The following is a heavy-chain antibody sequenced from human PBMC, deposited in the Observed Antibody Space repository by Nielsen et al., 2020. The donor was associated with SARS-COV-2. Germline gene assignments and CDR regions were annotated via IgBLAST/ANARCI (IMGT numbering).Heavy chain of an antibody. D-gene: IGHD2-21*02. CDR1: GFTFSSYE. CDR3: ARGRSPLCGGDCYIPWGAFDI. J-gene: IGHJ3*02. CDR2: ISSSSSYT. V-gene: IGHV3-11*05. Sequence: GESLKISCAASGFTFSSYEMNWIRQAPGKGLEWVSYISSSSSYTNYADSVKGRFTISRDNAKNSLYLQMNSLRAEDTAVYYCARGRSPLCGGDCYIPWGAFDIWGQGTMVTVSS.